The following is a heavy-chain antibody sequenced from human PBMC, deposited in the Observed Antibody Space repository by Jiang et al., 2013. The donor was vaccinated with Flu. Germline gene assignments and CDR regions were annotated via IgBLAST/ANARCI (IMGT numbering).Heavy chain of an antibody. D-gene: IGHD5-18*01. V-gene: IGHV4-34*01. J-gene: IGHJ6*02. CDR1: GGSFSGYS. CDR3: ASLPGYGYSVDYYNGMDV. CDR2: IYYSGST. Sequence: LLKPSETLSLTCAVYGGSFSGYSCSWIRQPPGKGLEWIGSIYYSGSTYYNPSLKSRVTISVDTSKNQFSLKLSSVTAADTAVYYCASLPGYGYSVDYYNGMDVWGQGTTVTVSS.